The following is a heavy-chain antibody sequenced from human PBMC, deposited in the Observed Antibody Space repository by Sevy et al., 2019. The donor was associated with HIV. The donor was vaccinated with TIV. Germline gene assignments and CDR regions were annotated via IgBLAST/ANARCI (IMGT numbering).Heavy chain of an antibody. CDR3: AGENAWGRGYS. Sequence: SETLSLTCTVSGGSITSLYWNWIRQPPGKGLEWIAIIYYNGHIKYNPSLKSRVTLSLDTSKNQFSLRLSSVTAADTAMYYCAGENAWGRGYSWGQGTLVTVSS. CDR1: GGSITSLY. CDR2: IYYNGHI. J-gene: IGHJ4*02. D-gene: IGHD1-26*01. V-gene: IGHV4-59*08.